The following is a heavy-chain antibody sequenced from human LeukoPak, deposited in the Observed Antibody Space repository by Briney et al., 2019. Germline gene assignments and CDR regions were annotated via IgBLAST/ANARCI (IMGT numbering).Heavy chain of an antibody. D-gene: IGHD4-23*01. V-gene: IGHV3-21*01. CDR2: ISSSSSYI. CDR1: GFTFSSYS. CDR3: ARGLPHDYGGNSGYGRY. J-gene: IGHJ4*02. Sequence: GGSLRLSCAASGFTFSSYSMNWVRQAPGKGLEWVSSISSSSSYIYYADSVKGRFTISRDNAKNSLYLQMNSLRAEDTAVYYCARGLPHDYGGNSGYGRYWGQGTLVTVSS.